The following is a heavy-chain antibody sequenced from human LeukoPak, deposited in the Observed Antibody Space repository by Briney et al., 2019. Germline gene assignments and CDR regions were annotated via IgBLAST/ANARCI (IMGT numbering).Heavy chain of an antibody. CDR1: GFTFSTYA. CDR2: ISSTGGST. Sequence: GGSLRLSCAASGFTFSTYAMNWVRQAPGKGLEWVSAISSTGGSTYYADSVKGRFTISRDNAKNTLYLQMNSLRAEDTAVYYCARGDYYDSSGYYAGYYYYDMDVWGQGTTVTVSS. V-gene: IGHV3-23*01. J-gene: IGHJ6*02. D-gene: IGHD3-22*01. CDR3: ARGDYYDSSGYYAGYYYYDMDV.